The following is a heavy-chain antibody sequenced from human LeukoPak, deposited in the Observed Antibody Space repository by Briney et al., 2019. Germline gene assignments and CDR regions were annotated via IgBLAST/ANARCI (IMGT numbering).Heavy chain of an antibody. CDR3: ARAGNSGWYYYYYMDV. Sequence: SETLSLTCAVYGGSFSGYYWSWIRQPPGKGLEWIGEINHSGSTNYNPSLKSRVTISVDTSKNQFSLKLSSVTAADTAVYYCARAGNSGWYYYYYMDVWGKGTTVTISS. CDR2: INHSGST. J-gene: IGHJ6*03. D-gene: IGHD6-19*01. V-gene: IGHV4-34*01. CDR1: GGSFSGYY.